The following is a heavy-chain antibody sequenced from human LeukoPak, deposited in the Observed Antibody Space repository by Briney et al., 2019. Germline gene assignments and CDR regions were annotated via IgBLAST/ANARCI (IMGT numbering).Heavy chain of an antibody. D-gene: IGHD3-9*01. CDR3: ARVGLRYFDLITDC. CDR2: INHSGST. J-gene: IGHJ4*02. Sequence: SETLSLTCTVSGGSVSSTLYYWTWIRQPPGKGLEWIGEINHSGSTNYNPSLKSRVTISVDTSKNQFSLKLSSVTAADTAVYYCARVGLRYFDLITDCWGQGTLVTVSS. CDR1: GGSVSSTLYY. V-gene: IGHV4-39*07.